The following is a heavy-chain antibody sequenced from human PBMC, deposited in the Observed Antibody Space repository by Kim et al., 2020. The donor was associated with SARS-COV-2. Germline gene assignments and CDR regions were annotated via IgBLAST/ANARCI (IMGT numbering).Heavy chain of an antibody. V-gene: IGHV3-7*05. J-gene: IGHJ4*02. Sequence: GGSLRLSCAASGFIFSNFWMTWVRQAPGKGLEWVANIKQDGSEKYYVDSVKGRFTISRDNAKNSLYLQMNSLRAEDTAVYYCARERDYGEEGFDYWGQGTLVTVSS. CDR1: GFIFSNFW. CDR3: ARERDYGEEGFDY. D-gene: IGHD4-17*01. CDR2: IKQDGSEK.